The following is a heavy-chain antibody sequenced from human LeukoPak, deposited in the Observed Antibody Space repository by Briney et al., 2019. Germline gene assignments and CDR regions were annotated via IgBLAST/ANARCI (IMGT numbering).Heavy chain of an antibody. V-gene: IGHV4-59*12. Sequence: PSETLSLTCTVSGGSISSYYWSWIRQPPGKGLEWIGYIYYSGSTNYNPSLKSRVTISVDTSKNQFSLKLSSVTAADTAVYYCARVARGYSYGYLSYYYYYMDVWGKGTTVTVSS. J-gene: IGHJ6*03. D-gene: IGHD5-18*01. CDR2: IYYSGST. CDR1: GGSISSYY. CDR3: ARVARGYSYGYLSYYYYYMDV.